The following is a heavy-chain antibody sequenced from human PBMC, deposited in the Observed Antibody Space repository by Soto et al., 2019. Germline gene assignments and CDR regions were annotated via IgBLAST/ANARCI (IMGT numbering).Heavy chain of an antibody. CDR2: IYCNGNT. J-gene: IGHJ4*02. CDR1: GVSISNNY. V-gene: IGHV4-59*01. Sequence: QVQLQESGPGLVKPSETLSLTCTVSGVSISNNYWSWIRQPPGKGLEWIGYIYCNGNTNYNPSLKSRVTMSVDTSRNQISLKLTTVTAADTAVHYCTRANWYSEYWGQGTLVTVSS. CDR3: TRANWYSEY. D-gene: IGHD7-27*01.